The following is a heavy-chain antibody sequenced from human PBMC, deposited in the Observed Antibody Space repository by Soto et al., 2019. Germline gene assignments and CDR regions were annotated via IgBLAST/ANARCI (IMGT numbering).Heavy chain of an antibody. V-gene: IGHV4-31*03. Sequence: QVQLQESGPGLVKPSQTLSLTCTVSGGSISSGGDYWSWIRQNPGKGLEWIGYIYYSGSTYYNPYLKSRVTTSVDTSKTQFSLKRSSVTAADTAVYYCARGRRRAAAGKDSYYYYYMDVWGKGTTVTVSS. J-gene: IGHJ6*03. D-gene: IGHD6-13*01. CDR3: ARGRRRAAAGKDSYYYYYMDV. CDR2: IYYSGST. CDR1: GGSISSGGDY.